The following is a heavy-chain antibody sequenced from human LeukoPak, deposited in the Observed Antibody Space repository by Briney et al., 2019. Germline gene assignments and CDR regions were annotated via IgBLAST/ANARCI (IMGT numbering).Heavy chain of an antibody. V-gene: IGHV1-18*01. CDR1: GYTFTSYG. J-gene: IGHJ4*02. Sequence: GASVKVSCKASGYTFTSYGISWVRQAPGQGLEWMGWISAYNGNTNYAQKLQGRVTMTTDTSTSTAYMELRSLRSDDTAVYYCARDGRTTVTPGLGDYWGQGTLVTVSS. CDR3: ARDGRTTVTPGLGDY. D-gene: IGHD4-17*01. CDR2: ISAYNGNT.